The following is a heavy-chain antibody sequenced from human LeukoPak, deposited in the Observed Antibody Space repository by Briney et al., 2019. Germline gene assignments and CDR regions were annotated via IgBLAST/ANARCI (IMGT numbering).Heavy chain of an antibody. CDR2: IYPSDGST. J-gene: IGHJ4*02. V-gene: IGHV1-46*01. Sequence: ASVKVSCKAPGYSFTSNYIHWVRQAPGQGLEWMGMIYPSDGSTSYAQKFQGRVTVTRDTSTSTVHMELSGLRSEDTAVYYCARDQEAFDYWGQGTLVTVSS. CDR1: GYSFTSNY. CDR3: ARDQEAFDY.